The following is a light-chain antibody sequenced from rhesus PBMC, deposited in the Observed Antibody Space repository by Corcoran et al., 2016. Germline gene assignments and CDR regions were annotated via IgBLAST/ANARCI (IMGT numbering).Light chain of an antibody. Sequence: DIVMTQTPLSLPVTPGEPASISCRSSQSLLHTDGYTYLDWYLQKQGQSPQLLIYGGSNRASGVPEKFSGSGSGSDFTLKISKVEAEDVGGYYCMQHKALPYSFGQGTKVEIK. CDR3: MQHKALPYS. J-gene: IGKJ2*01. V-gene: IGKV2-61*01. CDR2: GGS. CDR1: QSLLHTDGYTY.